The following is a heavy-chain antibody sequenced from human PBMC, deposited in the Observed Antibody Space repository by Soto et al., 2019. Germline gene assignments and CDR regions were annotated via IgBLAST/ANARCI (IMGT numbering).Heavy chain of an antibody. CDR2: ISSSSSYI. V-gene: IGHV3-21*01. Sequence: GGSLRLSCAASGFTFSSYSMNWVXXAPGKGLEWVSSISSSSSYIYYADSVKGRFTISRDNAKNSLYLQMNSLRAEDTAVYYCARIPYALYSSSDYWGQGTLVTVSS. CDR3: ARIPYALYSSSDY. D-gene: IGHD6-6*01. CDR1: GFTFSSYS. J-gene: IGHJ4*02.